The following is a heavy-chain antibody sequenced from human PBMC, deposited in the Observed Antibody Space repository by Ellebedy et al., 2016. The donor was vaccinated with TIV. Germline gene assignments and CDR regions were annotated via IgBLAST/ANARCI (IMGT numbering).Heavy chain of an antibody. Sequence: GGSLRLSXAASGFTFSGYAMYWVRQAPGKGLEWVSGISGGAVERYYADSMRGRVTVSRDNSRNTVFLEISSLRVDDTALYYCAKDALGGAFDLWGQGTMVTVSP. CDR2: ISGGAVER. CDR3: AKDALGGAFDL. V-gene: IGHV3-23*01. CDR1: GFTFSGYA. J-gene: IGHJ3*01.